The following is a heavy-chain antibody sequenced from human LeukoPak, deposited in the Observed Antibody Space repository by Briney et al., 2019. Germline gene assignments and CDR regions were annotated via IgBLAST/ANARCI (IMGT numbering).Heavy chain of an antibody. CDR1: GGTFSSYA. J-gene: IGHJ3*02. CDR2: IIPIFGTA. V-gene: IGHV1-69*13. D-gene: IGHD3-22*01. CDR3: ARKTYYYDYPFINDAFDI. Sequence: SVKVSCKASGGTFSSYAISWVRQAPGQGLEWMGGIIPIFGTANYAQKFQGRVTITADESTSTAYMELSSLRSEDTAVYYCARKTYYYDYPFINDAFDIWGQGTMVTVSS.